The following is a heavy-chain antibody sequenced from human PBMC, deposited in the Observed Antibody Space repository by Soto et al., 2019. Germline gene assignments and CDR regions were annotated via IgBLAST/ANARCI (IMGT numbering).Heavy chain of an antibody. CDR2: ISAYNGNT. J-gene: IGHJ5*02. V-gene: IGHV1-18*01. D-gene: IGHD3-9*01. CDR1: GYTFTSYG. CDR3: ARPQYFDWLFPNNNSFDP. Sequence: QVQLVQSGAEVKKPGASVKVSCKASGYTFTSYGISWVRQAPGQGLEWMGWISAYNGNTNYAQKLQGRVTMTTDTSTSTAYMELRSLRSDDTPVYYCARPQYFDWLFPNNNSFDPWGQGTLVTVSS.